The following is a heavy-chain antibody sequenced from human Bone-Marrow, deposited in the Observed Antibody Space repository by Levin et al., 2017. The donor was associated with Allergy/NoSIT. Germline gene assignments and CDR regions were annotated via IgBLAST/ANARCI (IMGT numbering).Heavy chain of an antibody. D-gene: IGHD5-12*01. CDR1: GFTFTSYW. Sequence: GGSLILSCKASGFTFTSYWIGWVRQMPGKGLEWMGISYPADSDTVYSPSFQGQVTISADQSISTAYLQWSSLKASDTAMYYCARHGYSGYDGRYFFDYWGQGTLVTVSS. J-gene: IGHJ4*02. CDR3: ARHGYSGYDGRYFFDY. CDR2: SYPADSDT. V-gene: IGHV5-51*01.